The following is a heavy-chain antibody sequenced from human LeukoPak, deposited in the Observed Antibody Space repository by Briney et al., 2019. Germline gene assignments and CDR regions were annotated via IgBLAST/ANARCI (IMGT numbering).Heavy chain of an antibody. D-gene: IGHD2-15*01. CDR1: GGTFSSYA. V-gene: IGHV1-69*04. CDR2: IIPILGIA. J-gene: IGHJ4*02. CDR3: ARDSPDIVVVVAAAMDY. Sequence: SVKVSCKASGGTFSSYAISWVRQAPGQGLEWMGRIIPILGIANYAQKFQGRVTMTRDTSTSTVYMELSSLRSEDTAVYYCARDSPDIVVVVAAAMDYWGQGTLVTVSS.